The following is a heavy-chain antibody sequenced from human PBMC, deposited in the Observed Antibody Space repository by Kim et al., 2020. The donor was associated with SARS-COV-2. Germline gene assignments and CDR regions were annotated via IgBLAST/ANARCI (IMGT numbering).Heavy chain of an antibody. CDR3: ARQLYYYGSGSYYSFWFDP. D-gene: IGHD3-10*01. Sequence: GRFTISRDNAKNSLYLQMNSLRAEDTAVYYCARQLYYYGSGSYYSFWFDPWGQGTLVTVSS. J-gene: IGHJ5*02. V-gene: IGHV3-11*06.